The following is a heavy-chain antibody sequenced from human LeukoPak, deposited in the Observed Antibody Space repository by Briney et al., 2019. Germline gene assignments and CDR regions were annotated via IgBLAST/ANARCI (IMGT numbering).Heavy chain of an antibody. CDR1: GYTFTSYG. D-gene: IGHD5-18*01. CDR3: ARGPPDTAMGYCGMDV. Sequence: ASVKVSRKASGYTFTSYGISWVRQAPGQGLAWMGWISAYNGNTNYAQKLQGRVTMTTDTYTSTAYMELRSLRSDDTAVYYCARGPPDTAMGYCGMDVWGQGTTVTVSS. V-gene: IGHV1-18*01. CDR2: ISAYNGNT. J-gene: IGHJ6*02.